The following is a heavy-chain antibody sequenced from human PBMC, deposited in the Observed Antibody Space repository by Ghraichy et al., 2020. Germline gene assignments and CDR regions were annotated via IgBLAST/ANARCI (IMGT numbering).Heavy chain of an antibody. CDR1: GFTFSSYA. Sequence: GGSLRLSCAASGFTFSSYAISWVRQAPGKGLEWVSAISGSGGSTYYADSVKGRFTISRDNSKNTLYLQMNSLRAEDKAVYYCASGFPKGLFDYWGQGTLVTVSS. CDR3: ASGFPKGLFDY. J-gene: IGHJ4*02. V-gene: IGHV3-23*01. D-gene: IGHD3-10*01. CDR2: ISGSGGST.